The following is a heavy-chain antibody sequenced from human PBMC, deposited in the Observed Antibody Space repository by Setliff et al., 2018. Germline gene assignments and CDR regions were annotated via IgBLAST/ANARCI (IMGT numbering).Heavy chain of an antibody. J-gene: IGHJ4*02. Sequence: SVKVSCKASGGTFSNYAVNWVRQAPGQGLEWMGGIIPFFRTANYAQNFQDRVTITRDTSASTVYMELSSLRYEDTAVYYCANAEVVVAPWGQGTLVTVSS. D-gene: IGHD2-15*01. CDR2: IIPFFRTA. CDR1: GGTFSNYA. CDR3: ANAEVVVAP. V-gene: IGHV1-69*05.